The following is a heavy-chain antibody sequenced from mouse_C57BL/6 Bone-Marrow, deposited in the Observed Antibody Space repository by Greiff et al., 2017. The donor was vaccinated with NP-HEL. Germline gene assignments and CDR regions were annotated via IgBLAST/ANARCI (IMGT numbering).Heavy chain of an antibody. Sequence: VQLQQSGPELVKPGASVQISCKASGYTFTDYYVNWVKQSHGKSLEWIGDINPNNGGTSYNQKFKGKATLTVDKSSSTAYIELRSLTSEDSAVYYCARATYYDYDGAMDYWGQGTSVTVSS. CDR3: ARATYYDYDGAMDY. V-gene: IGHV1-26*01. CDR1: GYTFTDYY. D-gene: IGHD2-4*01. J-gene: IGHJ4*01. CDR2: INPNNGGT.